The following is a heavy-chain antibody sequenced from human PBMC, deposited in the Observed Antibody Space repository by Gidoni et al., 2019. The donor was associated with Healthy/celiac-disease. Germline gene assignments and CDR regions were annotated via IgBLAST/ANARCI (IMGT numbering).Heavy chain of an antibody. V-gene: IGHV1-69*01. CDR2: IIPIFGTA. CDR1: GGTFSSYA. Sequence: QVQLVQSGAEVKKPGSSVKVSCKASGGTFSSYAISWVRQAPGQGLEWMGGIIPIFGTAHYAQKFQCRVTITADESTSTAYMELSSLRSEDTAVYYCARGARELLSYYYGMDVWGQGTTVTVSS. CDR3: ARGARELLSYYYGMDV. J-gene: IGHJ6*02. D-gene: IGHD1-26*01.